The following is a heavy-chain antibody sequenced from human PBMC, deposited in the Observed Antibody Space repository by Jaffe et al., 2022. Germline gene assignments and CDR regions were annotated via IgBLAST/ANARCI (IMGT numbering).Heavy chain of an antibody. CDR2: IFSNDEK. V-gene: IGHV2-26*01. Sequence: QVTLKESGPVLVKPTETLTLTCTVSGFSLSNARMGVSWIRQPPGKALEWLAHIFSNDEKSYSTSLKSRLTISKDTSKSQVVLTMTNMDPVDTATYYCARKYYDILTGYSGSYYFDYWGQGTLVTVSS. D-gene: IGHD3-9*01. J-gene: IGHJ4*02. CDR1: GFSLSNARMG. CDR3: ARKYYDILTGYSGSYYFDY.